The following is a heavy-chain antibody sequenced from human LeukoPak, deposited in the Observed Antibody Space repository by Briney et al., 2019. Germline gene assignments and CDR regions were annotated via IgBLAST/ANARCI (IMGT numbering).Heavy chain of an antibody. V-gene: IGHV1-2*02. J-gene: IGHJ4*02. Sequence: TFTXYYMHWVRQAPGQGVEWMGWINPNSGGTNYTQKFQGRVTMTRDTAISTAYMEMRRLRSDDTAVYYCEXXGXXXXAGXXYWGQGTLVTVSS. CDR3: EXXGXXXXAGXXY. CDR1: TFTXYY. CDR2: INPNSGGT.